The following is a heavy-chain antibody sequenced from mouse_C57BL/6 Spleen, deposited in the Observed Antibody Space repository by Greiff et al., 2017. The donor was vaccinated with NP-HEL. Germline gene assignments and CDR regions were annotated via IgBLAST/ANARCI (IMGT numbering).Heavy chain of an antibody. D-gene: IGHD2-4*01. CDR1: GYTFTDYY. Sequence: VQPQQSGPELVKPGASVKISCKASGYTFTDYYMNWVKQSHGKSLEWIGDINPNNGGTSYNQKFKGKATLTVDKSSSTAYMELRSLTSEDSAVYYCARSGDYDGFDYWGQGTTLTVSS. CDR2: INPNNGGT. CDR3: ARSGDYDGFDY. J-gene: IGHJ2*01. V-gene: IGHV1-26*01.